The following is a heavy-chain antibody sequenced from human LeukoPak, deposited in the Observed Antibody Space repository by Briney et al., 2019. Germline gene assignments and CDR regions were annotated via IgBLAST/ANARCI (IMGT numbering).Heavy chain of an antibody. J-gene: IGHJ4*02. CDR1: GFTVSSNY. V-gene: IGHV3-30*18. Sequence: GGSLRLSCAASGFTVSSNYMSWVRQAPGKGLEWVAVISYDGSNKYYADSVKGRFTISRDNSKNTLYLQMNSLRAEDTAAYYCAKDGREYYGSGSSIDYWGQGTLVTVSS. CDR3: AKDGREYYGSGSSIDY. CDR2: ISYDGSNK. D-gene: IGHD3-10*01.